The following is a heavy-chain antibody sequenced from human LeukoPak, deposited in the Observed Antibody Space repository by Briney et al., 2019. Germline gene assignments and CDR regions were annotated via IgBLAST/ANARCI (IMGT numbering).Heavy chain of an antibody. Sequence: GGSLRPSCAASGFTFSSYAMSWVRQAPGKGLEWVSAISGSGGSTYYADSVKGRFTISRDNSKNTLYLQMNSLRAEDTAVYYCAKDWDYYGSGSYLMGQYFQHWGQGTLVTVSS. CDR3: AKDWDYYGSGSYLMGQYFQH. J-gene: IGHJ1*01. CDR1: GFTFSSYA. D-gene: IGHD3-10*01. V-gene: IGHV3-23*01. CDR2: ISGSGGST.